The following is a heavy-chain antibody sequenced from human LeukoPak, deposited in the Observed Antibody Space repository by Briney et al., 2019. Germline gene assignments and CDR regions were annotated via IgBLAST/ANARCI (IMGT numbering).Heavy chain of an antibody. CDR1: GFTFSSYA. CDR2: DGNND. Sequence: GGSLRLSCAASGFTFSSYAMHWVRQAPGKGLEWVAIDGNNDYYADSVKGRFTSSRDNSKNTLYLQMNSLRAEDTAVYYCARMYSSTLYYYYYGMDVWGQGTTVTVS. D-gene: IGHD6-19*01. J-gene: IGHJ6*02. CDR3: ARMYSSTLYYYYYGMDV. V-gene: IGHV3-30-3*01.